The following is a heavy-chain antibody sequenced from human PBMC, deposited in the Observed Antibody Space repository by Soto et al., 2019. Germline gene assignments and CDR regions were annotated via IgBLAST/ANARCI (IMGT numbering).Heavy chain of an antibody. CDR3: ARSNGMDV. CDR2: IIPIFGPA. V-gene: IGHV1-69*06. Sequence: QVQLVQSGAEVKKPGSSVKVSCTASGVTFSTYAMSWVRQAPGQGLEWMGGIIPIFGPANYAQKFQGRVTITADKSTRTAYMELSSLRSEDTAVYYCARSNGMDVWGQGTTVTVSS. CDR1: GVTFSTYA. J-gene: IGHJ6*02.